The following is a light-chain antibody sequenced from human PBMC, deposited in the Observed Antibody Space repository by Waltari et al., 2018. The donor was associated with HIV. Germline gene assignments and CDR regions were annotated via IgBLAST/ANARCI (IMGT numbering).Light chain of an antibody. CDR2: DAS. V-gene: IGKV3-11*01. Sequence: EIVLTRSPATLSLSPGERATLSCRASQIGSTYLAWYQHKPGQAPRLLIYDASKRATGIPARFRGSGSGTDFTLTISNLAPEDFAVYYWQQRSDWLTFGGGTRVES. CDR3: QQRSDWLT. CDR1: QIGSTY. J-gene: IGKJ4*01.